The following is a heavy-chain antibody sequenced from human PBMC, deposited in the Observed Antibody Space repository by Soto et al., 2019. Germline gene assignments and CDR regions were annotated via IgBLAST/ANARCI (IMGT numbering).Heavy chain of an antibody. V-gene: IGHV5-10-1*01. CDR2: IDPTDSYK. Sequence: GESLKISCKGSGYIFSDYWLSWVRQEPGKGLEWLGRIDPTDSYKDYSPSFPGHVAMSVDKSIRTAYLEWSSLKASDSAMYYCARQKWAEALDIWGQGTMVAVSS. CDR1: GYIFSDYW. D-gene: IGHD1-26*01. CDR3: ARQKWAEALDI. J-gene: IGHJ3*02.